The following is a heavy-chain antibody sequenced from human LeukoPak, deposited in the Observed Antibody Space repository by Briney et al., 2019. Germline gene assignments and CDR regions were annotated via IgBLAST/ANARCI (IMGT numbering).Heavy chain of an antibody. V-gene: IGHV4-39*01. CDR1: GGSISSSSYY. J-gene: IGHJ4*02. CDR2: IYYSGST. CDR3: ARGKLRGEGYY. Sequence: KASETLSLTCTVSGGSISSSSYYWGWIRQPPGKGLEWIGSIYYSGSTYYNPSLKSRVTISVDTSKNQFSLKLSSVTAADTAVYYCARGKLRGEGYYWGQGTLVTVSS. D-gene: IGHD3-16*01.